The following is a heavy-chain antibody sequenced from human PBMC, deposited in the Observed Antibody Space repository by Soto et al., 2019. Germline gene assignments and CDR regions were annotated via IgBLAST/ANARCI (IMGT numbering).Heavy chain of an antibody. D-gene: IGHD2-2*01. J-gene: IGHJ6*02. CDR3: AREWVLVPAASTINYYYGMDV. CDR2: INPNSGGT. Sequence: ASVKVSCKASGYTFNGFYMHWVQQAPGQGLERMGWINPNSGGTNYAQKFQGWVTMTRDTSISTAYMELSRLRSDDTAVYYCAREWVLVPAASTINYYYGMDVWGQGTTVTVS. CDR1: GYTFNGFY. V-gene: IGHV1-2*04.